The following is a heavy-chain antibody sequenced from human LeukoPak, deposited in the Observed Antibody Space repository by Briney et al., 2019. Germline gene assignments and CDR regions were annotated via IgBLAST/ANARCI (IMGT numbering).Heavy chain of an antibody. Sequence: PGESLKISCEASGFTFSSYSMNWVRQAPGKGLEWVSAISSSSRYIFYADSVKGRFTISRDNANVLYLKMNSLRAEDTAVYYCARDQEPKMRLGYCRGGSCYPDYWGQGTLVTVSS. CDR1: GFTFSSYS. CDR3: ARDQEPKMRLGYCRGGSCYPDY. D-gene: IGHD2-15*01. V-gene: IGHV3-21*06. CDR2: ISSSSRYI. J-gene: IGHJ4*02.